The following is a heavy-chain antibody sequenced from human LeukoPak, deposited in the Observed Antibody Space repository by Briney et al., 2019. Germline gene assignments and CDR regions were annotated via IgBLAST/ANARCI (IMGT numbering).Heavy chain of an antibody. V-gene: IGHV3-21*01. CDR2: ISSSSSYI. D-gene: IGHD6-13*01. J-gene: IGHJ5*02. Sequence: PGGSLRLSCAASGFTFSSYSMNWVRQAPGKGLEWVSSISSSSSYIYYADSVKGRFTISRDNAKNSLYLQMNSLRAEDTAVYYCARVCSSSNQLYNWFDPWGQGTLVTVSS. CDR1: GFTFSSYS. CDR3: ARVCSSSNQLYNWFDP.